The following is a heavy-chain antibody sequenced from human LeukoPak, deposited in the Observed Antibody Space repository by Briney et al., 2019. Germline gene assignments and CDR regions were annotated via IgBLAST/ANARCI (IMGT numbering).Heavy chain of an antibody. D-gene: IGHD6-13*01. V-gene: IGHV3-30*02. CDR1: GFTFSSYA. CDR3: AKGKSTGYSSSYYFDY. J-gene: IGHJ4*02. Sequence: GGSLRLSCAASGFTFSSYAMHWVRQAPGKGLEWVAFIRYDGSNKYYADSVKGRFTISRDNSKNTLYLQMNSLRAEDTAVYYCAKGKSTGYSSSYYFDYWGQGTLVTVSS. CDR2: IRYDGSNK.